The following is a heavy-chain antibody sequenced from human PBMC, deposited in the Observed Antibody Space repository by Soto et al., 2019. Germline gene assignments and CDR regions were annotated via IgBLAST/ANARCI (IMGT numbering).Heavy chain of an antibody. CDR2: INPNGGIT. CDR3: ATSVNSAMAFDY. D-gene: IGHD5-18*01. J-gene: IGHJ4*02. Sequence: ASVKVSCKASGYTFTHYYIHWVRQAPGQGLEWMGIINPNGGITTYAQKFRAGFSMTRDTSTSTVYLELSSLRSEDSAVYYCATSVNSAMAFDYWGQGALVTVSS. CDR1: GYTFTHYY. V-gene: IGHV1-46*01.